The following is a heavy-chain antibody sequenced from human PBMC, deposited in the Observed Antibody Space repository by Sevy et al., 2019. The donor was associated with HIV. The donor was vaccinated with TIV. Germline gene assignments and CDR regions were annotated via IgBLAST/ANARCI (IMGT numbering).Heavy chain of an antibody. CDR2: ISYDGSNK. D-gene: IGHD5-12*01. CDR3: ARLPECGYDTHAFDI. J-gene: IGHJ3*02. CDR1: GFTFSSYA. V-gene: IGHV3-30-3*01. Sequence: GGCLRLSCAASGFTFSSYAMHWVRQAPGKGLEWVAVISYDGSNKYYADSVKGRFTISRDNSKNTLYLQMNSLRAEDTAVYYCARLPECGYDTHAFDIWGQGTMVTVSS.